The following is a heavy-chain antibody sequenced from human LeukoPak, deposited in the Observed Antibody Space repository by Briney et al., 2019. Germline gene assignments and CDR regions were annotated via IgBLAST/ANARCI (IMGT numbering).Heavy chain of an antibody. CDR1: GFTFSSYW. CDR2: INTDESST. Sequence: PGGSLRLSCAAPGFTFSSYWMHWVRQAPGKGLVWVSRINTDESSTSYADSVKGRFTISRDNAKNTLYLRMNSLRAEDTAVYYCARDLGTSHYSFDYWGQGTLVTVSS. V-gene: IGHV3-74*01. J-gene: IGHJ4*02. CDR3: ARDLGTSHYSFDY.